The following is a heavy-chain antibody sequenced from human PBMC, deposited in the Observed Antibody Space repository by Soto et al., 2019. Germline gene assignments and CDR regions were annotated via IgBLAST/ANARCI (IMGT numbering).Heavy chain of an antibody. D-gene: IGHD3-9*01. Sequence: EVQLLESGGGLVQPGGSLRLSCAASGFTFSSYAMSWVRQAPGKGLEWVSAISGSGGSTYYADSVKGRFTISRDNSKNALYLQMNSLRGEDRAVYYCAKVRDHYDILTGHIDYWGQGTLVTVSS. CDR2: ISGSGGST. J-gene: IGHJ4*02. V-gene: IGHV3-23*01. CDR1: GFTFSSYA. CDR3: AKVRDHYDILTGHIDY.